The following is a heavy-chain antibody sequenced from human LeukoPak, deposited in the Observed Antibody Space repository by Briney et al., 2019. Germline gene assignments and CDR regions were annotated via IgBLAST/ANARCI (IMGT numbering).Heavy chain of an antibody. V-gene: IGHV4-39*07. D-gene: IGHD3-10*01. CDR3: ARGLMVRGVIYDP. J-gene: IGHJ5*02. Sequence: SETLSLTCTVSGGSISSIRQPPGEGLEWIGNVYYCGSAYYNPSLKSRVTISVDTSKNQFSLKLSSVTAADTAVYYCARGLMVRGVIYDPWGQGTLVTVSS. CDR1: GGSISS. CDR2: VYYCGSA.